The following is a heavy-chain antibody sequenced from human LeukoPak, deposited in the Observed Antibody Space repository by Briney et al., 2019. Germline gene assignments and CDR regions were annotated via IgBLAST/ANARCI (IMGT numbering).Heavy chain of an antibody. CDR3: ARDYGDYVVGPLYGMDV. CDR1: GFTFGSYG. J-gene: IGHJ6*02. Sequence: GRSLRLSCAVSGFTFGSYGMHWVRQAPGKGLEWVAVIWYDGSNKYYADSVKGRFTISRDNSKNTLYLQMNSLRAEDTAVYYCARDYGDYVVGPLYGMDVWGQGTTVTVSS. V-gene: IGHV3-33*01. D-gene: IGHD4-17*01. CDR2: IWYDGSNK.